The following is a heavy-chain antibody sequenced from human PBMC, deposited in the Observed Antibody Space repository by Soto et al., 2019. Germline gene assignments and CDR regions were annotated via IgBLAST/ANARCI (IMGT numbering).Heavy chain of an antibody. Sequence: TLSLTCTVSGGSISSSSYYWGWIRQPPGKGLEWIGSIYYSGSTYYNPSLKSRVTISVDTSKNQFSLKLSSVTAADTAVYYCARRPYLRFLEWLLPEDLDSWGQGTLVTVSS. D-gene: IGHD3-3*01. V-gene: IGHV4-39*01. CDR3: ARRPYLRFLEWLLPEDLDS. J-gene: IGHJ4*02. CDR2: IYYSGST. CDR1: GGSISSSSYY.